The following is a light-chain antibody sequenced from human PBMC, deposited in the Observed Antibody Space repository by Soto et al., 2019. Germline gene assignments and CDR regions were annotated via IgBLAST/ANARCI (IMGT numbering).Light chain of an antibody. CDR2: EVS. J-gene: IGLJ1*01. V-gene: IGLV2-14*01. Sequence: QSALTQPASVSGSPGQSITISCTGTSRDVGGYNYVSWYQQHPGKAPKLIIYEVSNRPSGVSNRFSGSKSGNTASLTISGLQAEDEAAYYCSSYTSSSTYVFGTGTKLTVL. CDR3: SSYTSSSTYV. CDR1: SRDVGGYNY.